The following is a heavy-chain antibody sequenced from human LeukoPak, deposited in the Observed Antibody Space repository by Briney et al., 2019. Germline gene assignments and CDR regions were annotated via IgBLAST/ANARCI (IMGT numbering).Heavy chain of an antibody. D-gene: IGHD5-12*01. V-gene: IGHV3-23*01. CDR1: GFTFSSYA. Sequence: GGSLRLSCAASGFTFSSYAMNWVRQAPGKGLAWVSVINNIGGSTYYADSVKGRFTISRDNSKNTLYLQMNSLRAEDTAVYYCAKPPGLRRLDPWGQGTLVTVSS. CDR2: INNIGGST. J-gene: IGHJ5*02. CDR3: AKPPGLRRLDP.